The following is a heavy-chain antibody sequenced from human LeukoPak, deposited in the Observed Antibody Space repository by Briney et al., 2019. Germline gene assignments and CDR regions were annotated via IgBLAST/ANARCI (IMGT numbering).Heavy chain of an antibody. CDR2: IYYSGST. CDR1: GGSISSSSYY. Sequence: SETLSLTCTVSGGSISSSSYYWDWIRQPPGKGLEWIGSIYYSGSTNYNPSLKSRVTISVDTSKNQFSLKLSSVTAADTAVYYCARNIVGDPGSSWTFDYWGQGTLVTVSS. J-gene: IGHJ4*02. D-gene: IGHD6-13*01. V-gene: IGHV4-39*07. CDR3: ARNIVGDPGSSWTFDY.